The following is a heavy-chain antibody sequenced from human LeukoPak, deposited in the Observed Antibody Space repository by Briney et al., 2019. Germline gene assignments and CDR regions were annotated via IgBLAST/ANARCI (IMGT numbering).Heavy chain of an antibody. J-gene: IGHJ4*02. CDR3: AKAPHYDSSGYTYFDY. CDR2: ISGSGGST. V-gene: IGHV3-23*01. D-gene: IGHD3-22*01. Sequence: GGSLRLSCAASGFTFSSYAMSWVRQAPGKGLEWVSAISGSGGSTYYADPVKGRFTISRDNSKNTLYLQMNSLRAEDTAVYYCAKAPHYDSSGYTYFDYWGQGTLVTVSS. CDR1: GFTFSSYA.